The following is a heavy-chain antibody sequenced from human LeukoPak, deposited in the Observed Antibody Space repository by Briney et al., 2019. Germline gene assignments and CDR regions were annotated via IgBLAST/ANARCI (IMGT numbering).Heavy chain of an antibody. V-gene: IGHV3-7*01. Sequence: GGSLRLPCAASGFTFSSYWMSWVRQAPGKGLEWVANIKQDGSEKYYVDSVKGRFTISRDNAKNSLYLQMNSLRAEDTSVYYCARLAYCSSTICLSHFDYCGQGTLVTVSS. CDR1: GFTFSSYW. D-gene: IGHD2-2*01. CDR3: ARLAYCSSTICLSHFDY. J-gene: IGHJ4*02. CDR2: IKQDGSEK.